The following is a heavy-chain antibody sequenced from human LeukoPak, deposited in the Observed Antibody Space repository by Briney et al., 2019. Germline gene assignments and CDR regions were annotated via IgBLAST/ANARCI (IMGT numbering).Heavy chain of an antibody. V-gene: IGHV3-64D*09. CDR3: VRDSPSGFFDL. J-gene: IGHJ2*01. D-gene: IGHD6-19*01. CDR1: GFTFNIYA. CDR2: ISSNGGTT. Sequence: GGSLRLSCSASGFTFNIYALHWVRQAPGKGLEYVSGISSNGGTTYSADSVKGRFTISRDNSKNTLYLQMSSLRPEDTAVYYCVRDSPSGFFDLWGRGTLVTVSS.